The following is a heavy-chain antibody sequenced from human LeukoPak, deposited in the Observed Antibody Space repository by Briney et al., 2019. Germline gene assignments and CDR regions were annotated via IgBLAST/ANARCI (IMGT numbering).Heavy chain of an antibody. CDR2: ISGSGGST. J-gene: IGHJ4*02. CDR3: AKIEYCSSTSCYYFDY. CDR1: GFTFSSYA. Sequence: PGGSLRLSCAASGFTFSSYAMSWVRQPPGKGREWVSAISGSGGSTYYADSVKGRFTISRDNSKNTLYLQMNSLRAEDTAVYYCAKIEYCSSTSCYYFDYWGQGPLVTVSS. D-gene: IGHD2-2*01. V-gene: IGHV3-23*01.